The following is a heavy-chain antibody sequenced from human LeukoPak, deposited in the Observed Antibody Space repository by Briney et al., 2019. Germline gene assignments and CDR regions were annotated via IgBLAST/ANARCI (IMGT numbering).Heavy chain of an antibody. V-gene: IGHV1-2*02. CDR3: ARDGQDLRVTVTTHWFDP. CDR2: INPNSGGT. CDR1: GYTFTGYY. Sequence: ASVKVSCKASGYTFTGYYMHWVRQAPGQGLEWMGWINPNSGGTNYAQKFQGRVTMTRDTSISTAYMELSRLRSDDTAVYYCARDGQDLRVTVTTHWFDPWGQGTLVTVSS. J-gene: IGHJ5*02. D-gene: IGHD4-11*01.